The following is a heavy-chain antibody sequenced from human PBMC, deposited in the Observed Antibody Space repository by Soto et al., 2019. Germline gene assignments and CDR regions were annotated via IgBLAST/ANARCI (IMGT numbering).Heavy chain of an antibody. CDR1: GGTFGSYA. CDR2: IIPIPGTA. CDR3: ARSQGSSTSLEIYYYYYYGMDV. D-gene: IGHD2-2*01. V-gene: IGHV1-69*01. Sequence: QVPLVQSGAEVKKPGSSVEVSCKASGGTFGSYAISWVRQAPGQGLEWMGGIIPIPGTANYAQKFQGRVTIAADESTSTAYMELSSLRSEDTAVYYCARSQGSSTSLEIYYYYYYGMDVWGQGTTVTVSS. J-gene: IGHJ6*02.